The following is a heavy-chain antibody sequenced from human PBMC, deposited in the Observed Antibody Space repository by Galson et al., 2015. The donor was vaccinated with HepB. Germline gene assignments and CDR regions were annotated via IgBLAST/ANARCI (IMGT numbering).Heavy chain of an antibody. D-gene: IGHD1-26*01. CDR2: FDPEDGET. CDR3: ATDQGAVGATSAFDL. Sequence: SVKVSCKVSGYTLSELSMHWVRQAPGKGLEWMGGFDPEDGETIYAQKFQGRVSMTEDTSTDTASMVLSFLRSDDTAVYYCATDQGAVGATSAFDLWDQGTMVTVPS. CDR1: GYTLSELS. V-gene: IGHV1-24*01. J-gene: IGHJ3*01.